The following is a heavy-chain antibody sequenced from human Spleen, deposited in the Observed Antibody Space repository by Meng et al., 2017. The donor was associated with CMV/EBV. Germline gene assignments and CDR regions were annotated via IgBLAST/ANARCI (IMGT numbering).Heavy chain of an antibody. CDR1: GYTFRSYG. J-gene: IGHJ3*02. CDR3: ARGKTYDFWSGYSDGLDI. D-gene: IGHD3-3*01. CDR2: ITTHNGNT. Sequence: ASVKVSCKASGYTFRSYGISWVRQVPGQGLEWMGRITTHNGNTNYAQNLQGRVTMTTDTSTSTVYMELRSLRSDDTAVYYCARGKTYDFWSGYSDGLDIWGQGTMVTVSS. V-gene: IGHV1-18*01.